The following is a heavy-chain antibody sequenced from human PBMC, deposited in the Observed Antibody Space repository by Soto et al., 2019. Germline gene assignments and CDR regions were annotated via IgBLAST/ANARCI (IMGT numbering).Heavy chain of an antibody. Sequence: SLEASCKASGGTFSSYAISWVRQAPGQGLEWMVGIIPIFGTANYAQKFQGRVTITADESTSTAYMELSSLRSEDTAVYYCAIPPTPYDSRGYPDAFDIWGQGTMVTVS. CDR2: IIPIFGTA. V-gene: IGHV1-69*13. D-gene: IGHD3-22*01. CDR1: GGTFSSYA. J-gene: IGHJ3*02. CDR3: AIPPTPYDSRGYPDAFDI.